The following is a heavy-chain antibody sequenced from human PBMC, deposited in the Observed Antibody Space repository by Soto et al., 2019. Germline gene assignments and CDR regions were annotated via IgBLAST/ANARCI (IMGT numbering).Heavy chain of an antibody. CDR1: GGSFSGYY. CDR3: ARLLRGTPNYYDSSGYYYEGYYFDY. Sequence: SETLSLTCAVYGGSFSGYYWSWIRQPPGKGLEWIGEINHSGSTNYNPSLKSRVTISVDTSKNQFSLKLSSVTAADTAVYYCARLLRGTPNYYDSSGYYYEGYYFDYWGQGTLVTVSS. V-gene: IGHV4-34*01. CDR2: INHSGST. D-gene: IGHD3-22*01. J-gene: IGHJ4*02.